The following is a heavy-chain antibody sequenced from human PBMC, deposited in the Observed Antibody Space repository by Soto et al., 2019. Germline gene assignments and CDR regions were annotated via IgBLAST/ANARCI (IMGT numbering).Heavy chain of an antibody. Sequence: QVQLVESGGDLVKPGGSLRLSCAASGYTFSDYYMSWIRQAPGKGLEWISYIDTSGTKIYYADSVNGRFNITRDNAKNSLYLEMNSLRDEDTAVYYCASHYDMWSGYLSPVDYWGQGTLVTVSS. V-gene: IGHV3-11*01. J-gene: IGHJ4*02. CDR1: GYTFSDYY. D-gene: IGHD3-3*01. CDR2: IDTSGTKI. CDR3: ASHYDMWSGYLSPVDY.